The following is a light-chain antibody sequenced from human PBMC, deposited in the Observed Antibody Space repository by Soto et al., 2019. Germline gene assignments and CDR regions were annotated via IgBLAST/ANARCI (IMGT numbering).Light chain of an antibody. CDR2: GAS. Sequence: EIVLTQSPATLSVSPGERATLCCRASQSVSSNLAWYQQKPGQAPRLLIYGASTRATGIPARFSGSGSGTEFTLTISSLPSEDFAVYYCQQYNNWPRTFGQGTKVDIK. CDR3: QQYNNWPRT. CDR1: QSVSSN. J-gene: IGKJ1*01. V-gene: IGKV3-15*01.